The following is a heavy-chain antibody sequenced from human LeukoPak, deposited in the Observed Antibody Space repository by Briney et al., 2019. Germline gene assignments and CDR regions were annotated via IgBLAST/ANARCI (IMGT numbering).Heavy chain of an antibody. CDR1: GXSFTSYC. D-gene: IGHD3-3*02. V-gene: IGHV5-51*01. J-gene: IGHJ4*02. Sequence: GESLKISFKGSGXSFTSYCIGWVRQMPGKGLEWMGIIYPGDSNTRYSPSFQGQVTISADKSISTAYLQWSSLKASDTAMYYCARLSLGDYVDYWGQGTLVTVSS. CDR3: ARLSLGDYVDY. CDR2: IYPGDSNT.